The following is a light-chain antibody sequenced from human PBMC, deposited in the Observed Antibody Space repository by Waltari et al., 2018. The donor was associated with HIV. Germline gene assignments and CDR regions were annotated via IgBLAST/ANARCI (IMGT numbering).Light chain of an antibody. Sequence: DIQLTQSPSFLSASVSDRVTIPCRASQDISNNLVWYQKKPRTVPKLLIYAASTVRSGVPSRFSGSGSGTEFTLTITSLQPDDFATYYCQQLNGDPFTFGPGTKVDIK. CDR3: QQLNGDPFT. V-gene: IGKV1-9*01. CDR1: QDISNN. CDR2: AAS. J-gene: IGKJ3*01.